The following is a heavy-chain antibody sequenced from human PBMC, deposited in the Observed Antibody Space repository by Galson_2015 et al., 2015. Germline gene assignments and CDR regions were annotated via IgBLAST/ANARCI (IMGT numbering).Heavy chain of an antibody. CDR1: GFTFSSYA. V-gene: IGHV3-30-3*01. CDR2: ISYDGSNK. CDR3: ARVVYLVAGYFDY. J-gene: IGHJ4*02. D-gene: IGHD6-19*01. Sequence: SLRLSCAASGFTFSSYAMHWVRQAPSKGLEWVAVISYDGSNKYYADSVKGRFTISRDNSKNTLYLQMNSLRAEDTAVYYCARVVYLVAGYFDYWGQGTLVTVSS.